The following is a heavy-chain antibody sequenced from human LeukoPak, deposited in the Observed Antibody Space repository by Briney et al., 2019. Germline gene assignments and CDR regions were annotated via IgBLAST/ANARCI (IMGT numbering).Heavy chain of an antibody. V-gene: IGHV4-39*01. Sequence: SETLSLTCTVSGGSISSSSYYWGWIRQPPGKGLEWIGSIYYSGSTYYNPSLESRVTISVDTSKNQFSLKLSSVTAADTAVYYCARTEIAAAGIGFFDYWGQGTLVTVSS. CDR2: IYYSGST. J-gene: IGHJ4*02. D-gene: IGHD6-13*01. CDR1: GGSISSSSYY. CDR3: ARTEIAAAGIGFFDY.